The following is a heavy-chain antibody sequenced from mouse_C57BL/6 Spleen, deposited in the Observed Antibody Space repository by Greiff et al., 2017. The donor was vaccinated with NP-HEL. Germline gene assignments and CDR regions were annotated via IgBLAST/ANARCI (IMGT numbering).Heavy chain of an antibody. CDR3: ARRFSLYAMDY. CDR2: IYPGDGDT. D-gene: IGHD2-12*01. CDR1: GYAFSSSW. J-gene: IGHJ4*01. Sequence: QVQLQQSGPELVKPGASVKISCKASGYAFSSSWMNWVKQRPGKGLEWIGRIYPGDGDTNYNGKFKGKATLTADKSSSTAYMQLSSLTSEDSAVYFCARRFSLYAMDYWGQGTSVTVSS. V-gene: IGHV1-82*01.